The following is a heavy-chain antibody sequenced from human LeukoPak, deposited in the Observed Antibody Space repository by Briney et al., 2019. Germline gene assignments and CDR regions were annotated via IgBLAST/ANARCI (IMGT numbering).Heavy chain of an antibody. CDR2: ISGSGGTT. Sequence: GGSQRLSCAASGFIFSSYSMNWVRQAPGKGLEWVSAISGSGGTTYYADSVKGRFTISRDNAKNTLYLQMNTLRAEDTAMYYCARAIAVAGTDSWGQGTLVTVSS. CDR1: GFIFSSYS. J-gene: IGHJ4*02. CDR3: ARAIAVAGTDS. D-gene: IGHD6-19*01. V-gene: IGHV3-23*01.